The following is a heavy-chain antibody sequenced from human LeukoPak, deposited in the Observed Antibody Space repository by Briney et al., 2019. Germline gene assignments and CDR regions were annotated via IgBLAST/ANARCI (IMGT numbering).Heavy chain of an antibody. V-gene: IGHV1-2*02. CDR3: VRDHYVSGNYVLDDY. Sequence: GASVTVSCKASGYTFTGYYMHWVRQAPGQGLEWMGWINPKNGGTNYAQKFQGRVTMTRDTSISAAYMVLSRLRSDDTAVYYCVRDHYVSGNYVLDDYWGQGTLVTVSS. CDR1: GYTFTGYY. D-gene: IGHD3-16*01. CDR2: INPKNGGT. J-gene: IGHJ4*02.